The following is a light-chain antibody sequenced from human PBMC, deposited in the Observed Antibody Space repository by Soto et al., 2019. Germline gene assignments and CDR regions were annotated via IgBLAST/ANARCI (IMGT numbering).Light chain of an antibody. CDR3: QQRSNWPPIT. V-gene: IGKV3-11*01. J-gene: IGKJ5*01. CDR2: DAS. CDR1: QSVSNNY. Sequence: EIELTQSPATLSLSPGERATLSCRAIQSVSNNYLAWYQQKPGQAPRLLIYDASNRATGIPARFSGSGSGTDFTLTISSLEPEDFAVYYCQQRSNWPPITFGQGTRLEIK.